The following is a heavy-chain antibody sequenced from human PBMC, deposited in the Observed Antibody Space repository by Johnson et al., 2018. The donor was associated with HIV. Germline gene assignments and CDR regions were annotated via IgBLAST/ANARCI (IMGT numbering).Heavy chain of an antibody. CDR2: ISSSGSTI. CDR1: GFTFSDYY. V-gene: IGHV3-11*04. J-gene: IGHJ3*02. CDR3: AKDRWLRLPGAEFFCDI. Sequence: QVQLVESGGGLVKPGGSLRLSCAAPGFTFSDYYMSWIRQAPGKGLEWVSNISSSGSTIYYADSVKGRFTISRDNTKNTLYLQMNSLRAEDTAVYYCAKDRWLRLPGAEFFCDIWAKGQWSPSLQ. D-gene: IGHD5-12*01.